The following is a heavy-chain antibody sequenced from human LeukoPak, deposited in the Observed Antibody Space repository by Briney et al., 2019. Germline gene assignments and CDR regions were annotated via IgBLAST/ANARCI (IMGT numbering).Heavy chain of an antibody. Sequence: SETLSLTCTVSGGSIRSFYWNWIRQRPGKGLEWIGYIYHSGTTSYNPSLKSRVTISLDTSKNQFSLRLTSVTAADTAVYYCASQSEGMDVWGQGTTVIVSS. V-gene: IGHV4-59*08. J-gene: IGHJ6*02. CDR1: GGSIRSFY. CDR2: IYHSGTT. CDR3: ASQSEGMDV.